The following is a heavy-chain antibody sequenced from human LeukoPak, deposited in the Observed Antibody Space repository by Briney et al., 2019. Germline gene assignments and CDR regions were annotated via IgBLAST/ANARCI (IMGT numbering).Heavy chain of an antibody. CDR1: DDSIYTNKW. CDR2: ASQTGTT. CDR3: ASHMAVPGTRGFDD. V-gene: IGHV4-4*02. Sequence: SETLSLTCAVFDDSIYTNKWWSWVRQPPGKGLEWIGEASQTGTTYYDPSLTGRITISVDRSRNQFSLTLRSATAADTGVYYCASHMAVPGTRGFDDWGQGIPVTVSS. D-gene: IGHD6-19*01. J-gene: IGHJ4*02.